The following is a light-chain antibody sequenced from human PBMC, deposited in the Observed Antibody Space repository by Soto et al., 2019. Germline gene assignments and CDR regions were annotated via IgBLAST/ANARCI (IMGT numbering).Light chain of an antibody. CDR1: LNVNSY. J-gene: IGKJ5*01. CDR2: DAS. CDR3: QQRQYWPPIP. V-gene: IGKV3-11*01. Sequence: VLLQTPTTLSFSPGERATLSCRASLNVNSYLAWYQQKPGQAPRLLIYDASNRAAGIPARFSGSGSGTDFTLTISSLEPEDFAIYYCQQRQYWPPIPFGQGTLLEIK.